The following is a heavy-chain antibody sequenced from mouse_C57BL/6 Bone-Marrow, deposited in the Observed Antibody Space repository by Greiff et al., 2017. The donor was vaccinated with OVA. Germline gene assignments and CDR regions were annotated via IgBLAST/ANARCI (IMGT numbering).Heavy chain of an antibody. J-gene: IGHJ4*01. CDR2: IWSGGST. D-gene: IGHD2-1*01. Sequence: VKLVESGPGLVQPSQCLSITCTVSGFSFTSYGVHWVRQSPGKGLEWLGVIWSGGSTDYNAAFISRLGISKDNSKSQVFFKMNSLQADDTAIYYCARSSSYYGNPFYAMDYWGQGTSVTVSS. CDR3: ARSSSYYGNPFYAMDY. CDR1: GFSFTSYG. V-gene: IGHV2-2*01.